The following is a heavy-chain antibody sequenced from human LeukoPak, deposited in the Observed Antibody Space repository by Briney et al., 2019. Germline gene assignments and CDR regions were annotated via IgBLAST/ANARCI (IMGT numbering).Heavy chain of an antibody. CDR2: IWYDGNNK. CDR3: AKGSYSYASVVYFDY. D-gene: IGHD5-18*01. Sequence: GGSLRLSCAASGFTFSSYGMHWVRQAPGKGLEWVAVIWYDGNNKDYADSVKGRFSISRDASENTLYLQMNSLRAEDTAVYYCAKGSYSYASVVYFDYWGQGTLVTVSS. V-gene: IGHV3-33*06. J-gene: IGHJ4*02. CDR1: GFTFSSYG.